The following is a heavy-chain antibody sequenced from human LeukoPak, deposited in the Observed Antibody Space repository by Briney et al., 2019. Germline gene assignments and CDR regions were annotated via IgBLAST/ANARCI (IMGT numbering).Heavy chain of an antibody. CDR2: IWPDGSIK. Sequence: GGSLRLSCTASGFPFSSYGMHWVRQAPGEGLVWVTVIWPDGSIKYYADSVKGRFTVSRDNSKNTLYLQMSSLRSEDTAVYYCARARGVSSFDYWGQGTLVTVSS. CDR3: ARARGVSSFDY. J-gene: IGHJ4*02. CDR1: GFPFSSYG. D-gene: IGHD6-13*01. V-gene: IGHV3-33*01.